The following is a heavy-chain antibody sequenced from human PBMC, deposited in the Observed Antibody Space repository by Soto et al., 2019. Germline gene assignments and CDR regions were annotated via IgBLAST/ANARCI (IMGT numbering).Heavy chain of an antibody. J-gene: IGHJ5*02. CDR2: IIPIFGTA. V-gene: IGHV1-69*13. Sequence: ASVKVSCKASGGTFSSYAICCVRQAPGPGLEWMGGIIPIFGTANYAQKFQGRVTITADESTTTAYMELSSLRSEDTAVYYCARPTRFYYDSSGQSAWFDPWGQGTLVTVS. CDR1: GGTFSSYA. CDR3: ARPTRFYYDSSGQSAWFDP. D-gene: IGHD3-22*01.